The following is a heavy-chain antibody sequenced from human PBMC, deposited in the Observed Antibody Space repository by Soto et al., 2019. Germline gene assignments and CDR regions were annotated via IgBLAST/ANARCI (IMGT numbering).Heavy chain of an antibody. V-gene: IGHV3-33*01. CDR2: IWFDGSNK. CDR1: GFTFSSCG. D-gene: IGHD6-6*01. CDR3: ARGFPRRLIAAPFDY. Sequence: QVQLVESGGGVVQPGRSLRLSCAASGFTFSSCGMHWVRQAPGKGLEWVAVIWFDGSNKYYADSVKGRFTISRDNSKNTLYLQMNTLRVDDTAVYYCARGFPRRLIAAPFDYWGQGTLVTVSS. J-gene: IGHJ4*02.